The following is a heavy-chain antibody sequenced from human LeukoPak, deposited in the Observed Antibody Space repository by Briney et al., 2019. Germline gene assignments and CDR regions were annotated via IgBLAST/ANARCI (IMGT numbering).Heavy chain of an antibody. CDR3: ARYGGYSYGSSYYGMDV. J-gene: IGHJ6*02. CDR2: IYHSGST. V-gene: IGHV4-4*02. Sequence: PGGSLRLSCAASGFTFSSYSMNWVRQPPGKGLEWIGEIYHSGSTNYNPSLKSRVTISVDKSKNQFSLKLSSVTAADTAVYYCARYGGYSYGSSYYGMDVWGQGTTVTVSS. D-gene: IGHD5-18*01. CDR1: GFTFSSYSM.